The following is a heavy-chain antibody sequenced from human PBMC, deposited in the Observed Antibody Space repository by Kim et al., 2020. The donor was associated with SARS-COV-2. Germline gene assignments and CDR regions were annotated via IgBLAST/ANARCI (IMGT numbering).Heavy chain of an antibody. CDR3: AHRRVGLDTEFDY. V-gene: IGHV2-5*01. J-gene: IGHJ4*02. Sequence: RYSPTLKRRLTITKDTSKNQVVLTMTNMDPVDTATYYCAHRRVGLDTEFDYWGQGTLVTVSS. D-gene: IGHD5-18*01.